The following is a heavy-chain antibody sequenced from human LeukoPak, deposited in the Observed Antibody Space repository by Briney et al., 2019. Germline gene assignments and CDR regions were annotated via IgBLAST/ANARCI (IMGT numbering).Heavy chain of an antibody. CDR3: ARDQTAVAGKAVDF. J-gene: IGHJ4*02. D-gene: IGHD6-19*01. V-gene: IGHV1-18*01. CDR2: ISANSGNT. Sequence: ASVKVSCKASGYTFTDYGITWVRQAPGQGLEWMGWISANSGNTIYAQKFQGRVTMTTDTSTTTAHMEVRSLRSDDTAVYYCARDQTAVAGKAVDFWGQGTLVTVSS. CDR1: GYTFTDYG.